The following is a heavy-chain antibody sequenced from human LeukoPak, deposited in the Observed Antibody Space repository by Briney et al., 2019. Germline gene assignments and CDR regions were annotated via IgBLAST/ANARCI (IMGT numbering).Heavy chain of an antibody. CDR3: ARDGGIHYYDSSGPIDY. D-gene: IGHD3-22*01. CDR1: GFTFSSYG. V-gene: IGHV3-33*01. Sequence: GSLRLSCAASGFTFSSYGMHWVRQAPGKGLEWVAVIWYDGSNKYYADSVKGRFTISRDNSKNTLYLQMNSLRAEDTAVYYCARDGGIHYYDSSGPIDYWGQGTLVTVSS. J-gene: IGHJ4*02. CDR2: IWYDGSNK.